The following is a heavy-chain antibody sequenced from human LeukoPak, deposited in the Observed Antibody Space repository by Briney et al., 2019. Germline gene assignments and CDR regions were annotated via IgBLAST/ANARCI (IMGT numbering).Heavy chain of an antibody. D-gene: IGHD1-26*01. CDR1: GGSISSSSYY. CDR2: IYYSGSA. CDR3: AQSGSYYGCFDY. J-gene: IGHJ4*02. Sequence: SETLSLTCTVSGGSISSSSYYWGWIRQPPGKGLEWIGSIYYSGSAYYNPSLKSRVTISVDTSKNQFSLRLSSVTAADTAVYYCAQSGSYYGCFDYWGQGTLVTVSS. V-gene: IGHV4-39*01.